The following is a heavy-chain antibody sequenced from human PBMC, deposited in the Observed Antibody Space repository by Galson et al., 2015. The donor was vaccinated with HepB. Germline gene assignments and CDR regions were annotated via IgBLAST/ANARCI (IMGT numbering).Heavy chain of an antibody. J-gene: IGHJ4*02. D-gene: IGHD5-24*01. CDR2: INSDGSYT. CDR1: GSTFSNYW. CDR3: AREERRDGFKEFDS. Sequence: SLRLSCAASGSTFSNYWMHWVRQAPGKGLVWVSRINSDGSYTSYADSVKGRFTISRDNAKNTLYLQMNGLRAEDTAVYYCAREERRDGFKEFDSWGQGTLVTVSS. V-gene: IGHV3-74*01.